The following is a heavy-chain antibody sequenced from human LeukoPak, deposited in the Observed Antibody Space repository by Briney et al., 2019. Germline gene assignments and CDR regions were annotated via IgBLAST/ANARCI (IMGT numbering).Heavy chain of an antibody. CDR1: GYTFTSYG. J-gene: IGHJ4*02. Sequence: ASVKVSCKASGYTFTSYGISWVRQAPGQGLEWLGWVRTYNGDSTYTQKLQDRVTMTTDTSTGTAYMELRSLRSDDTAVYYCAILTTTSSSWPFDYWGQGTLVTVSS. CDR2: VRTYNGDS. V-gene: IGHV1-18*01. D-gene: IGHD6-13*01. CDR3: AILTTTSSSWPFDY.